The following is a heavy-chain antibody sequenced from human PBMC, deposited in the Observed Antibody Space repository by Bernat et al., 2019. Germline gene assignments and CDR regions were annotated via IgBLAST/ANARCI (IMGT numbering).Heavy chain of an antibody. V-gene: IGHV3-23*01. J-gene: IGHJ3*02. Sequence: EVQLLESGGGLVQPGGSLRLSCAASGFTFSSYAMSWVRQAPGKGLEWVSAISGSGGSTYYADSVKGRFTISRDNSKNTLYLQMNSLRAEDTAVYYCAKDLDSSGWPLGDAFDIWGQGTMVTVSS. CDR3: AKDLDSSGWPLGDAFDI. CDR2: ISGSGGST. D-gene: IGHD6-19*01. CDR1: GFTFSSYA.